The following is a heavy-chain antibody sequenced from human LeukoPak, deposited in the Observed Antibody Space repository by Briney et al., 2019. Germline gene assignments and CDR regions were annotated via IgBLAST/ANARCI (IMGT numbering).Heavy chain of an antibody. D-gene: IGHD3-3*01. CDR3: TTERSGYYQQFWFVY. CDR2: ITASGTAM. CDR1: GFTFSSYS. J-gene: IGHJ4*02. Sequence: GGSLRLSCAASGFTFSSYSMNWVRQAPGKGLEWVSHITASGTAMFYADSVKGRFTISRDNAKNSLYLQMNSLRDEDTAVYYCTTERSGYYQQFWFVYWGQGTLVTVSS. V-gene: IGHV3-48*02.